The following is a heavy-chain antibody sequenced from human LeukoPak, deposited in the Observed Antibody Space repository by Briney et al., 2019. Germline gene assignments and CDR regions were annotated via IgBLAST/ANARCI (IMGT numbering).Heavy chain of an antibody. D-gene: IGHD5-24*01. V-gene: IGHV1-69*13. CDR3: ARVALGRRWLQTSYYYGMDV. CDR2: IIPIFGTA. CDR1: GYTFTTYG. Sequence: SVKVSCKASGYTFTTYGISWVRQAPGQGLEWTGGIIPIFGTANYAQKFQGRVTITADESTSTAYMELSSLRSEDTAVYYCARVALGRRWLQTSYYYGMDVWGQGTTVTVSS. J-gene: IGHJ6*02.